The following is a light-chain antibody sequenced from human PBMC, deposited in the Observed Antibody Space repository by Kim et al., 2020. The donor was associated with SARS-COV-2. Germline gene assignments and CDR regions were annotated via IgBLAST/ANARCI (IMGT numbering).Light chain of an antibody. CDR1: QSIGGW. CDR2: DAS. Sequence: ASVGDRFTITGRASQSIGGWLAWYQQKPGKAPKLLIYDASSVESGVPSRFSGSGSGTEFTLTISSLQPDDSATYYCQHHSTYPITFGQGTRLEIK. CDR3: QHHSTYPIT. J-gene: IGKJ5*01. V-gene: IGKV1-5*01.